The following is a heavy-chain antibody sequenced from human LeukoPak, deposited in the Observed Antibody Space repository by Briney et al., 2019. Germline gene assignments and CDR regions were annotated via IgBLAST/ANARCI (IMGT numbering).Heavy chain of an antibody. Sequence: GGSLRLSCAASGFTFSSFAFSWVRRAPGKGLEWVSSITGSGDNTYSADSVKGRFIISRDNSKNTLYLQMNSLRAEDTALYYCAKDYLSGRDNFYYVDVWGKGTTVTVSS. V-gene: IGHV3-23*01. CDR3: AKDYLSGRDNFYYVDV. CDR2: ITGSGDNT. J-gene: IGHJ6*03. CDR1: GFTFSSFA. D-gene: IGHD2/OR15-2a*01.